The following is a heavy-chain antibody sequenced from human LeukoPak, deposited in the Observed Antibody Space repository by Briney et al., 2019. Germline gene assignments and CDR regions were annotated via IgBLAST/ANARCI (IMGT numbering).Heavy chain of an antibody. V-gene: IGHV3-9*01. D-gene: IGHD2-2*01. Sequence: GGSLTLSCAASGFTFGDYAMHWFRKAPGQGLEGVSGIRWNRGSIGYADSVKGRFTISRDNAKKSLYLQMNSLRAEDTAVYCCARDTYCSSTSCYGWFDPWGQGTLVTVSS. CDR1: GFTFGDYA. CDR2: IRWNRGSI. J-gene: IGHJ5*02. CDR3: ARDTYCSSTSCYGWFDP.